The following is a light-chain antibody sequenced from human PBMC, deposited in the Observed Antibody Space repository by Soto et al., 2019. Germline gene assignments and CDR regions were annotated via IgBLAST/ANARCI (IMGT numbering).Light chain of an antibody. Sequence: EIVLTQSPATLSLSPGERATLSCGASQSVSSSYLAWYQQKPGLAPRLLIYDASSRATGIPDRFSGSASGSDFPLSIIRLEPEDFALYYCQQYGSSPTFGQGTKLEIK. CDR3: QQYGSSPT. CDR2: DAS. CDR1: QSVSSSY. J-gene: IGKJ2*01. V-gene: IGKV3D-20*01.